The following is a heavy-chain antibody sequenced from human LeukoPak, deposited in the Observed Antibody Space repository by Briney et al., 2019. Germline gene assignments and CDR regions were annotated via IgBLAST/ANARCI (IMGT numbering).Heavy chain of an antibody. V-gene: IGHV1-69*04. J-gene: IGHJ5*02. Sequence: SVKVSCKASGGTFSSYAISWVRQAPGQGLEWMGRIIPILGIANYAQKFQGRVTITADKSTSTAYMELSSLRSEDTAVYYCASGLLGMVNWFDPWGQGTLVTVSP. CDR2: IIPILGIA. D-gene: IGHD3-3*01. CDR3: ASGLLGMVNWFDP. CDR1: GGTFSSYA.